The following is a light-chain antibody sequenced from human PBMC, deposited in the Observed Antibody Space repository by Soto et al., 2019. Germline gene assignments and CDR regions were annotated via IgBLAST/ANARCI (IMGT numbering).Light chain of an antibody. CDR3: QQSYSTTWT. Sequence: DMQITQSPSSLSACVGDRVTITCRSSQGISTYLNWYQQKPGKAPKLLIYAASSLQSGVPSRFSGSESETDFTLTISSLQPEDFANYSCQQSYSTTWTFGQGTKVDIK. J-gene: IGKJ1*01. CDR2: AAS. V-gene: IGKV1-39*01. CDR1: QGISTY.